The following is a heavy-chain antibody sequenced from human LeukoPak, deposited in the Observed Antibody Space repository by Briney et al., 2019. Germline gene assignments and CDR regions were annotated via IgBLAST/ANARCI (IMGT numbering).Heavy chain of an antibody. D-gene: IGHD2-15*01. CDR2: ISYDGSNK. CDR3: ASPIVVVVAATNY. CDR1: GFTFSSYA. V-gene: IGHV3-30*04. J-gene: IGHJ4*02. Sequence: GGSLRLSCAASGFTFSSYAMHWVRQAPGKGLEWVAVISYDGSNKYYADSVKGRFTISRDNSKNTLYLQMNSLRAEDTAVYYRASPIVVVVAATNYWGQGTLVTVSS.